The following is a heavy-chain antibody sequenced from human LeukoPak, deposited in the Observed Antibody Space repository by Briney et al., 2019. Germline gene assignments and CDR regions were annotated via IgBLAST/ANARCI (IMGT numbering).Heavy chain of an antibody. J-gene: IGHJ5*02. CDR2: IYYSGST. D-gene: IGHD6-19*01. CDR3: ARDRSSGWYSLFDH. Sequence: PSETLSLTCTVSGGSISSGGYYSSWIRQHPRKGLEWIGYIYYSGSTYYNPSLKSRVTISVDTSKNQFSLKLSSVTAADTAVYYCARDRSSGWYSLFDHWGQGTLVTVSS. CDR1: GGSISSGGYY. V-gene: IGHV4-31*03.